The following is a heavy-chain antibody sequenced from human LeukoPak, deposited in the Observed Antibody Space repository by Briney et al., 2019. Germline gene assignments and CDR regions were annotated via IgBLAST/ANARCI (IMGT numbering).Heavy chain of an antibody. D-gene: IGHD6-19*01. Sequence: ASVKVSCKASGYTFTSYGISWVRQAPGQGLEWMGWISAYNGNTNYAQKLQGRVTMTTDTSTSTAYMELRSLRSDDTAVYYCARGGYSSGWYRTGYYYYYMDVWGKGTTVTISS. CDR3: ARGGYSSGWYRTGYYYYYMDV. J-gene: IGHJ6*03. CDR2: ISAYNGNT. V-gene: IGHV1-18*01. CDR1: GYTFTSYG.